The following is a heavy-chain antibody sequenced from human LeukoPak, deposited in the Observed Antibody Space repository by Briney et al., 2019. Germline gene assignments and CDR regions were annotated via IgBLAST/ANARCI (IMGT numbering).Heavy chain of an antibody. CDR1: GFTFSSYG. CDR3: AKDPKWSYYFDY. V-gene: IGHV3-30*18. CDR2: ISYDGSNK. D-gene: IGHD2-15*01. Sequence: PGGSLRLSCAASGFTFSSYGMHWVRQAPGKGLEWVAVISYDGSNKYYADSVKGRFTISRDNSKNTLYLQMNSLRAEDTAVYYCAKDPKWSYYFDYWGQGTLVTVSS. J-gene: IGHJ4*02.